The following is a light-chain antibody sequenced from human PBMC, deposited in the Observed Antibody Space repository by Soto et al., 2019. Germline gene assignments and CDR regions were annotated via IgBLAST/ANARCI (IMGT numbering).Light chain of an antibody. CDR3: CSSAGSSTFAV. CDR1: SSDVGSYNL. V-gene: IGLV2-23*03. Sequence: QSALTQPASVSGSPGQSITISCTGPSSDVGSYNLVSWYQRHPGKAPKLMIYEGSKRPSGVSNRFSGSKSGNTASLTISGLQAEDEADYSCCSSAGSSTFAVFGGGTQLTVL. CDR2: EGS. J-gene: IGLJ7*01.